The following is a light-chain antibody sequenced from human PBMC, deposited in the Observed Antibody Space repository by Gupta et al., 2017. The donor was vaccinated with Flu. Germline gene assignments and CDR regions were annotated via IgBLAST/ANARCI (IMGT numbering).Light chain of an antibody. CDR2: QDT. CDR1: RLEDKY. V-gene: IGLV3-1*01. CDR3: KTWDRTTWV. J-gene: IGLJ3*02. Sequence: SYELTQPPSVSLSPGQTASISCSGDRLEDKYVSWHQQKPGQSPVLVIYQDTKRPSGIPDLFSGSNSGHTATLTISKTQAMDDADYYCKTWDRTTWVVGGGNKLSFL.